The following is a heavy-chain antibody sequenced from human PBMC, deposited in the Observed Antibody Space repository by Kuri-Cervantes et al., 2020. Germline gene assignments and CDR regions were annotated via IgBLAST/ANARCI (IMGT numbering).Heavy chain of an antibody. J-gene: IGHJ6*03. V-gene: IGHV4-4*02. CDR2: IYHSGSA. CDR3: ASALVRGVRGSFYFYMDV. D-gene: IGHD3-10*01. CDR1: GGSISSSNW. Sequence: GSLRLSCAVSGGSISSSNWWSWVRQSPVKGLEWIGEIYHSGSADYNPSLKSRVTMSVDKSKNQFSLKLSSVTAADTAVYYCASALVRGVRGSFYFYMDVWAKGPRSPSP.